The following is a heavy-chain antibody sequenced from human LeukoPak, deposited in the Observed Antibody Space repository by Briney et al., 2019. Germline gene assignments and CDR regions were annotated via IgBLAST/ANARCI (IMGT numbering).Heavy chain of an antibody. CDR2: ISYDGSNK. D-gene: IGHD3-22*01. V-gene: IGHV3-30*18. CDR1: GFTFSSYG. Sequence: PGRSLRLSCAASGFTFSSYGMHWVRQAPGKGLEWVAVISYDGSNKYYADSVKGRFTISRDNSKNTLYLQMNGLRAEDTAVYYCAKNYYYDSRGYHPPDYWGQGTLVTVSS. J-gene: IGHJ4*02. CDR3: AKNYYYDSRGYHPPDY.